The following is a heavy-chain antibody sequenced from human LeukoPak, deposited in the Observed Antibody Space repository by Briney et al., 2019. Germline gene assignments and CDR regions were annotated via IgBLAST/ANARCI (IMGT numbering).Heavy chain of an antibody. V-gene: IGHV4-39*01. CDR1: GASISSSDYY. CDR2: IYYSGTT. J-gene: IGHJ4*02. D-gene: IGHD3-22*01. CDR3: ARLRYYYDRSGYTFDY. Sequence: SETLSLTCIVSGASISSSDYYWGWIRQPPGRGLEWIGAIYYSGTTSYNATLKSRLSISVDTSKNQFSLRLSSLTAADTAVYYCARLRYYYDRSGYTFDYWGQGTLVTVSS.